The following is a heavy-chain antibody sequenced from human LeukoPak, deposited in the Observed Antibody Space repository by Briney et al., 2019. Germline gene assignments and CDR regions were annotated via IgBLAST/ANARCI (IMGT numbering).Heavy chain of an antibody. Sequence: PSETLSLTCTVSGGSISSYYWSWIWQPAGKGLEWIGRIYTSGSTNYNPSLKSRVTMSVDTSKNQFSLKLSSVTDADTAVYYCARGGIFGPTPGDFDYWGQGTLVTVSS. D-gene: IGHD3/OR15-3a*01. CDR2: IYTSGST. CDR3: ARGGIFGPTPGDFDY. V-gene: IGHV4-4*07. J-gene: IGHJ4*02. CDR1: GGSISSYY.